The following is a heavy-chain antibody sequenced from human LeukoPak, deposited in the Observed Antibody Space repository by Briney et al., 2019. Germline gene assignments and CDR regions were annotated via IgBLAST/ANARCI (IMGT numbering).Heavy chain of an antibody. CDR3: ARDTYTFWSDSLVGAFDI. Sequence: SETLSLTCAGYGGSFSGYYWSWIRQPPGKWLEWIGEINHSGSTNYNPSLKSRVTISVDTSQNQFSLRLSSVTAADTAVYYCARDTYTFWSDSLVGAFDIWGQGSMVTVSS. V-gene: IGHV4-34*01. CDR1: GGSFSGYY. D-gene: IGHD3-3*01. CDR2: INHSGST. J-gene: IGHJ3*02.